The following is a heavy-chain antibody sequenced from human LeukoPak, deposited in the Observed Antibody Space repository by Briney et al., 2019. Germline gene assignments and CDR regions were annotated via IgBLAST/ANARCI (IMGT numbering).Heavy chain of an antibody. CDR2: IYYSGST. J-gene: IGHJ4*02. D-gene: IGHD6-13*01. CDR3: ASYGIAAAVDY. Sequence: PSETLSLTCTVSGGSISSGGYYWSWIRQHPGKGLEWIGYIYYSGSTFYNPSLKSRVTISADTSKNQFSLKLRSVTAADTAVYYCASYGIAAAVDYWGQGTLVTVSS. V-gene: IGHV4-31*03. CDR1: GGSISSGGYY.